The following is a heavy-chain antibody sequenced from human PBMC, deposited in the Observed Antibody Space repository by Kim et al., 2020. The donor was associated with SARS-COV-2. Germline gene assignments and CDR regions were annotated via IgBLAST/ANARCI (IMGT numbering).Heavy chain of an antibody. CDR1: GYTFTGYY. CDR2: INPNSGGT. Sequence: ASVKVSCKASGYTFTGYYMHWVRQAPGQGLEWMGWINPNSGGTNYAQKFQGRVTMTRDTSISTAYMELSRLRSDDTAVYYCARDPRPRWIMITFGGDPYWFDPWGQGTLVTVSS. J-gene: IGHJ5*02. D-gene: IGHD3-16*01. CDR3: ARDPRPRWIMITFGGDPYWFDP. V-gene: IGHV1-2*02.